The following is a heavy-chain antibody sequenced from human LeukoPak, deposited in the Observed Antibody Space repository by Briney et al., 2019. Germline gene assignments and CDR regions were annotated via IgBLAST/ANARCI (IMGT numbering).Heavy chain of an antibody. J-gene: IGHJ3*02. CDR3: ARGPMILWELAFDI. V-gene: IGHV4-34*01. D-gene: IGHD1-7*01. Sequence: PSETLSLTCAVYGGSFSGYYCSWIRQPPGQGLEWMGEINHSGSTNYNPSLKSRVTISVDTSKNHFSLKLSSVTAADTAVYYCARGPMILWELAFDIWGQGTMVTVSS. CDR2: INHSGST. CDR1: GGSFSGYY.